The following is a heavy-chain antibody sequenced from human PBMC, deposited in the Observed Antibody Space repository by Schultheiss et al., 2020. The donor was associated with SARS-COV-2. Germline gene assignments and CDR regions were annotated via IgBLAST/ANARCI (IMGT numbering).Heavy chain of an antibody. V-gene: IGHV4-30-2*01. J-gene: IGHJ3*02. CDR1: GGSISSGGYS. CDR2: IYHSGST. D-gene: IGHD3-10*01. CDR3: ARASDRGDAFDI. Sequence: SQTLSLTCAVSGGSISSGGYSWSWIRQPPGKGLEWIGYIYHSGSTYYNPSLKSRVTISVDRSKNQFSLKLSSVTAADTAVYYCARASDRGDAFDIWGQGTMVTVSS.